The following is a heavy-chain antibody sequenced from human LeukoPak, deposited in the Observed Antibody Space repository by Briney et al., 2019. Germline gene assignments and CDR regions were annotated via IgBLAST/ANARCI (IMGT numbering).Heavy chain of an antibody. V-gene: IGHV1-69*13. CDR1: GGTFSSYA. CDR3: AREVYDSSGYTIDY. CDR2: IIPIFGTA. Sequence: GASVKVSCKASGGTFSSYAISWVRQAPGQGLEWMGGIIPIFGTANYAQKFQGRVTITADESTSTAYMELSSLRPEDTAVYYCAREVYDSSGYTIDYWGQGTLVTVSS. J-gene: IGHJ4*02. D-gene: IGHD3-22*01.